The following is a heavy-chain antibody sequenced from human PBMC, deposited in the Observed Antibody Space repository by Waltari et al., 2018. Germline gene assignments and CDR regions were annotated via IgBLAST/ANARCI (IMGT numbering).Heavy chain of an antibody. V-gene: IGHV4-39*01. CDR3: ARGPGYYDSSGYSDY. D-gene: IGHD3-22*01. Sequence: QLQLQESGPGLVKPSETLSLTCTVSGGSISSSSYYWGWLRQPPGKGLEWIGSIYYSGSTYYNPSLKSRVTISVDTSKNQFSLKLSSVTAADTAVYYCARGPGYYDSSGYSDYWGQGTLVTVSS. J-gene: IGHJ4*02. CDR2: IYYSGST. CDR1: GGSISSSSYY.